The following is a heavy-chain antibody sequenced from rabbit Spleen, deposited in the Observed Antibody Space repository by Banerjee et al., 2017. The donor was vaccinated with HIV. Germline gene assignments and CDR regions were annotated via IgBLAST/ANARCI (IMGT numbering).Heavy chain of an antibody. J-gene: IGHJ4*01. Sequence: QEQLVESGGGLVQPEGSLTLTCTASGFDFSSGYDMCWVRQAPGKGLEWITCMYAASGIAYYASWAKGRFTIAKTSSTTVTLQMTSLTAADTATYFCAMDGVAIDSALNLWGPGTLVTVS. V-gene: IGHV1S45*01. CDR1: GFDFSSGYD. CDR3: AMDGVAIDSALNL. D-gene: IGHD5-1*01. CDR2: MYAASGIA.